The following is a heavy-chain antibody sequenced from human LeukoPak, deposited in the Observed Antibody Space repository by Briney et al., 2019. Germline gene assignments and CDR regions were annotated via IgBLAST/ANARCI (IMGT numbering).Heavy chain of an antibody. V-gene: IGHV4-4*02. CDR2: IYHSGSN. CDR1: SGSISTNNW. J-gene: IGHJ4*02. D-gene: IGHD6-19*01. CDR3: ARYGSGYYYFDY. Sequence: SGTLSLTCAVSSGSISTNNWWSWVRQSPGKGLEWIGDIYHSGSNNYNPSLKSRVTISVDKSKNQFSLELTSVTAADTAVYYCARYGSGYYYFDYWGQGTLVTVSS.